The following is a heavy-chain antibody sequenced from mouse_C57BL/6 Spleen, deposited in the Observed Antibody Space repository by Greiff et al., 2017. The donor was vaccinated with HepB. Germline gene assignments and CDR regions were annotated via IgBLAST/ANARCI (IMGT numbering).Heavy chain of an antibody. CDR1: GYTFTGYW. D-gene: IGHD1-1*01. CDR3: ARWRNYGSRGGYYAMDY. CDR2: ILPGSGST. Sequence: QVQLQQSGAELMKPGASVKLSCKATGYTFTGYWIEWVKQRPGHGLEWIGEILPGSGSTNYNEKFKGKATFTADTSSNTAYMQLSSLTTEDSAIYYCARWRNYGSRGGYYAMDYWGQGTSVTVSS. V-gene: IGHV1-9*01. J-gene: IGHJ4*01.